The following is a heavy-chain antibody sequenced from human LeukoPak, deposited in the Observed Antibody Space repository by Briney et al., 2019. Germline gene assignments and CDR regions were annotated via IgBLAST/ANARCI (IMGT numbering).Heavy chain of an antibody. CDR2: INHSGST. J-gene: IGHJ2*01. CDR3: AREREGYFDL. V-gene: IGHV4-34*01. CDR1: VGSFSGYY. Sequence: PSETLSLTCAVYVGSFSGYYWSWIRQPPGKGLEWIGEINHSGSTNYNPSLKSRVSMSVVTSKNQFSLKLSSVTAADTAVYYCAREREGYFDLWGRGTRVTVSS.